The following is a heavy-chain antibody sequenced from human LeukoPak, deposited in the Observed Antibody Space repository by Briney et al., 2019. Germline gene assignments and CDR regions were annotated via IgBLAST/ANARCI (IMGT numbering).Heavy chain of an antibody. V-gene: IGHV3-23*01. CDR2: ITGSGTNT. D-gene: IGHD6-19*01. Sequence: GGSLRLSCAASGFTFTNYAMSWVRRAPGRGLEWVSTITGSGTNTYYTDSVKGRFTISRDNFQNTLYLQMNSLRVEDTAVYYCAKENSGWRPPDYWGQGTLVTVSS. CDR1: GFTFTNYA. J-gene: IGHJ4*02. CDR3: AKENSGWRPPDY.